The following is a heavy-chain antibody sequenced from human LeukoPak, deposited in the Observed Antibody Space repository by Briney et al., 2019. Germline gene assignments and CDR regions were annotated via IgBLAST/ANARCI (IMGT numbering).Heavy chain of an antibody. J-gene: IGHJ4*02. CDR2: ISYDGSNK. Sequence: GGSLRLSWAASGFTFSSYGMHWVRQAPGKGLEWVAVISYDGSNKYYADSVKGRFTISRDNSKNTLYLQMNSLRAEDTAVYYCAKDIVGVSGDWGQGTLVTVSS. D-gene: IGHD1-26*01. CDR3: AKDIVGVSGD. V-gene: IGHV3-30*18. CDR1: GFTFSSYG.